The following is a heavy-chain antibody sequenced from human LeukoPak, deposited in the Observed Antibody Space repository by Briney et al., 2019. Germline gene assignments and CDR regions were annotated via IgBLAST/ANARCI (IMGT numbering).Heavy chain of an antibody. Sequence: SETLSLTCAVSGYSISSGYYWGWIRQSPGKGLEWIGSIYYSGNTYYNPSLKGRVTISVDTSENQFSLILSSVTAADTAVYYCARTILPRWWFDPWGQGTLVTVSS. CDR2: IYYSGNT. CDR1: GYSISSGYY. CDR3: ARTILPRWWFDP. V-gene: IGHV4-38-2*01. J-gene: IGHJ5*02. D-gene: IGHD2-21*01.